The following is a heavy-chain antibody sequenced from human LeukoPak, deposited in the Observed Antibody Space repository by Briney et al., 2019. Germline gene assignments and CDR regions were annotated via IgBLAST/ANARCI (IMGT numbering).Heavy chain of an antibody. D-gene: IGHD3-22*01. V-gene: IGHV4-61*01. J-gene: IGHJ4*02. CDR3: ARDQNEFYYDSSGYSL. CDR1: GGSVSSGSYY. Sequence: SETLSLTCTVSGGSVSSGSYYWSWVRQPPGKGLEWIGYIYYSGSTNYNPSLKSRVTISVDTSKNQFSLKLSSVTAADTAVYYCARDQNEFYYDSSGYSLWGQGTLVTISS. CDR2: IYYSGST.